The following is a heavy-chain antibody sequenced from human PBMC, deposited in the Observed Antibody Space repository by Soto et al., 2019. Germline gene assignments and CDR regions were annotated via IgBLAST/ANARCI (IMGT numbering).Heavy chain of an antibody. CDR3: ARESQGVLDY. V-gene: IGHV3-33*01. J-gene: IGHJ4*02. CDR2: IWYDGSNK. Sequence: QVQLVESGGGVVQPGRSLRLSCAASGFTFSSYGMHWVRQAPGKGLEWVAVIWYDGSNKYYADSVKGRFTISRDNSKNTVYLQMNSLRAEDTAVYYCARESQGVLDYWGQGTLVTVSS. CDR1: GFTFSSYG. D-gene: IGHD3-16*01.